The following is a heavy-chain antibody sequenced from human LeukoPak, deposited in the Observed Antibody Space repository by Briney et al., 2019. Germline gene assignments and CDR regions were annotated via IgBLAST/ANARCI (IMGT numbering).Heavy chain of an antibody. D-gene: IGHD6-13*01. CDR3: AKYSSSWYGTGFDY. J-gene: IGHJ4*02. CDR1: GFTFSSYA. CDR2: ISGSGNT. V-gene: IGHV3-23*01. Sequence: GGSLRLSCAASGFTFSSYAMSWVRQAPGKGLEWVSAISGSGNTYYPDSVKGRFTIPRDNPKNTLSLQLNSLRAEDTAVYYCAKYSSSWYGTGFDYWGQGTLVTVSS.